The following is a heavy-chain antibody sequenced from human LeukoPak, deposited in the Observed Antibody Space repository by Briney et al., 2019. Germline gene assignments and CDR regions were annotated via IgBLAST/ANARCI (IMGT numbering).Heavy chain of an antibody. CDR2: ISHDGSNK. Sequence: GGSLRLSCAASGFTLTDYYMSWIRQAPGKGLEWVAVISHDGSNKYYADSVKGRFTISRDNSKNTLYLQMNSLRTEDTAVYYCARGSRAIVATKFARGRYMDVWGKGTTVTVSS. D-gene: IGHD5-12*01. CDR3: ARGSRAIVATKFARGRYMDV. CDR1: GFTLTDYY. J-gene: IGHJ6*03. V-gene: IGHV3-30*03.